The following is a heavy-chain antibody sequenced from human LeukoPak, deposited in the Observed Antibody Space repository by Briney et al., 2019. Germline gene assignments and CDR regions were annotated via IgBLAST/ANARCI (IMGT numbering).Heavy chain of an antibody. CDR1: GYTFTGYY. CDR3: ARENSDIVVVPAAACYYYYGMDV. D-gene: IGHD2-2*01. V-gene: IGHV1-2*02. Sequence: ASVKVSCKASGYTFTGYYMHWVRQAPGQGLEWMGWINPNSGGTNYAQKFQGRVTMTRDTSISTAYMELSRLRSDDTAVYYCARENSDIVVVPAAACYYYYGMDVWGQGTTVTVS. CDR2: INPNSGGT. J-gene: IGHJ6*02.